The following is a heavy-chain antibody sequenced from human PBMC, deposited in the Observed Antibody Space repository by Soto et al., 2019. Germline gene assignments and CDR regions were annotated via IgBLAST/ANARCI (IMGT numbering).Heavy chain of an antibody. J-gene: IGHJ4*02. CDR2: IKRNHEGGTT. Sequence: PAGSLRLSCATSALTFINAWMSWDRQVQGKGLEWVGRIKRNHEGGTTAFAAPVQGRFTISRDDSKNTLYLQMNSLKTEDTAVYFFATESPRSPRGVLDCWGLGTLVTVSS. CDR1: ALTFINAW. D-gene: IGHD3-10*01. CDR3: ATESPRSPRGVLDC. V-gene: IGHV3-15*01.